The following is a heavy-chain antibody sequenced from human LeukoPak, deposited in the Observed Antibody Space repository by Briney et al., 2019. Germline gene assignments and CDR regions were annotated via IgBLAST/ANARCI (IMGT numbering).Heavy chain of an antibody. D-gene: IGHD2-15*01. J-gene: IGHJ5*02. Sequence: GASVKVSCKASGYTFTVYYMYWVRQAPGQGLEWMGRINPNSGDTDYAQNFQGRVPMTRDTSISTAYMELTNLRSDDTAVYYCARGYCSGGTCYLVENWFDPWGQGTLVTVSS. CDR1: GYTFTVYY. CDR2: INPNSGDT. V-gene: IGHV1-2*06. CDR3: ARGYCSGGTCYLVENWFDP.